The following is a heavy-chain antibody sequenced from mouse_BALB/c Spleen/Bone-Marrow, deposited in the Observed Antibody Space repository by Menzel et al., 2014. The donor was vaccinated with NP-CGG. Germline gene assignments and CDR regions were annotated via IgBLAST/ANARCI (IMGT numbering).Heavy chain of an antibody. D-gene: IGHD2-3*01. CDR3: VKEMARYAMDC. V-gene: IGHV1-54*01. Sequence: QVQLQQSGAELVRPGTSVKVSCKASGYAFTNYWIEWVKQRPGQGLEWIGVINPGSGGSNYNEKFKGKATLTADKSSSTAYTHLSSLTSGDSAVYFCVKEMARYAMDCWGEGTSVTVSS. CDR1: GYAFTNYW. J-gene: IGHJ4*01. CDR2: INPGSGGS.